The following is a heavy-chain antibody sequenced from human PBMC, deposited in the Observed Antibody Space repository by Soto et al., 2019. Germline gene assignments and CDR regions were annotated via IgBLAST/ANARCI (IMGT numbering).Heavy chain of an antibody. CDR1: GYTFTSYG. J-gene: IGHJ4*02. Sequence: APVKVSCKASGYTFTSYGISWVRQAPGQGLEWMGWISAYNGNTNYAQKLQGRVTMTTDTSTSTAYMELRSLRSDDTAVYYCERHLGEFLWFGELLYGPFDYWGQGTLVTVSS. V-gene: IGHV1-18*01. CDR2: ISAYNGNT. CDR3: ERHLGEFLWFGELLYGPFDY. D-gene: IGHD3-10*01.